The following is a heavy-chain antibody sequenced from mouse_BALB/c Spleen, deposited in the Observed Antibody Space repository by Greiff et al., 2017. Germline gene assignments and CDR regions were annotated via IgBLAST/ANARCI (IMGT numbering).Heavy chain of an antibody. CDR1: GFTFSSFG. Sequence: DVKLVESGGGLVQPGGSRKLSCAASGFTFSSFGMHWVRQAPEKGLEWVAYISSGSSTIYYADTVKGRFTISRDNPKNTLFLQMTSLRSEDTAMYYCARQELRYFDVWGAGTTVTVSS. CDR2: ISSGSSTI. J-gene: IGHJ1*01. CDR3: ARQELRYFDV. V-gene: IGHV5-17*02.